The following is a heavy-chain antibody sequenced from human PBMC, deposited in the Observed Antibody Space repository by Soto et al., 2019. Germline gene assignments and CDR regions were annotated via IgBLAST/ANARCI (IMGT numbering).Heavy chain of an antibody. Sequence: QVQLVESGGGVVQPGRSLRLSCAASGFTFSSYGMHWVRQAPGKGLEWVAVISYDGSNKYYADSVKGRFTISRDNSKNTLYLQMNSLRAEDTAVYYCAKDGPWDTAMAPSSYYGMDVWGQGTTVTVSS. J-gene: IGHJ6*02. V-gene: IGHV3-30*18. CDR1: GFTFSSYG. D-gene: IGHD5-18*01. CDR2: ISYDGSNK. CDR3: AKDGPWDTAMAPSSYYGMDV.